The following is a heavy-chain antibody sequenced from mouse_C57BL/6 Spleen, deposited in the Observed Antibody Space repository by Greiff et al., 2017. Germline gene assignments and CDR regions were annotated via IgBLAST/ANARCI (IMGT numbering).Heavy chain of an antibody. CDR3: ARDPRGYYAMDY. J-gene: IGHJ4*01. Sequence: QVQLQQPGAELVMPGASVKLSCKASGYTFTSYWMHWVKQRPGQGLAWIGEIDPSESYTNYNQKFKGKSTLTVDKSASTAYMKLSSLTSEDSAVYYCARDPRGYYAMDYWGQGTSVTVSS. CDR1: GYTFTSYW. V-gene: IGHV1-69*01. CDR2: IDPSESYT.